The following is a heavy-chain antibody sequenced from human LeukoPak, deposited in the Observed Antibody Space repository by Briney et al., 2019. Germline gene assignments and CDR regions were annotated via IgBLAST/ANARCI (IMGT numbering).Heavy chain of an antibody. CDR1: GFTFSSYW. CDR2: IKQDGSEK. Sequence: GGSLRLSCAASGFTFSSYWMSWVRQAPGKGLEWVANIKQDGSEKYYVDSVKGRFTISRDNSRNTLYLQMTSLRTEDTAVYYCAKVRLLGALDDAFDVWGQGTMVTVYS. J-gene: IGHJ3*01. V-gene: IGHV3-7*01. CDR3: AKVRLLGALDDAFDV. D-gene: IGHD3-16*01.